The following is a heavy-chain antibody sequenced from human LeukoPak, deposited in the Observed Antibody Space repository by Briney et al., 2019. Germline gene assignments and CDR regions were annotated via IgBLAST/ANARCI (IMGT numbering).Heavy chain of an antibody. V-gene: IGHV1-3*01. CDR1: GYTFTSYA. J-gene: IGHJ4*02. Sequence: ASVKVSCKASGYTFTSYAMHWVRQAPGQRLEWMGWINAGNGNTKYSQKLQGRVTMTTDTSTSTAYMELRSLRSEDTAVYYCAREQGTIFGAAWGQGTLVTVSS. CDR2: INAGNGNT. CDR3: AREQGTIFGAA. D-gene: IGHD3-3*01.